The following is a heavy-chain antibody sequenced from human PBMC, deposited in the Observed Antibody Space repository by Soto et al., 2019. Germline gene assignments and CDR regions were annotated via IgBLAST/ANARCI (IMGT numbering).Heavy chain of an antibody. D-gene: IGHD1-26*01. Sequence: EVQLLESGGGLVQPGGSLRLSCAASGFTFSSYAMRWVRQAPGKGLEWVSAISGSGDSTYYADSVKGRFTTSRDNSKKALYLQMNSLRAEDTAVYYCARRGSGSYYAYWGQGTLVTVSS. J-gene: IGHJ4*02. CDR3: ARRGSGSYYAY. CDR2: ISGSGDST. CDR1: GFTFSSYA. V-gene: IGHV3-23*01.